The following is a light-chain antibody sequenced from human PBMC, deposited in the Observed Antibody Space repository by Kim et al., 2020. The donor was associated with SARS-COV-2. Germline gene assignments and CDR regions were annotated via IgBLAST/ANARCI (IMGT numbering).Light chain of an antibody. V-gene: IGKV3-20*01. Sequence: EIVMTQSPATLSLSPGERATLSCRAGQTISDNYLAWYQQNPGQSPRLLIYAASSRATGIPDRFSGSGSGTDFTLTISRLESEDLGVYYCQQYATSPTTFGQGTRLEIK. CDR2: AAS. CDR3: QQYATSPTT. J-gene: IGKJ5*01. CDR1: QTISDNY.